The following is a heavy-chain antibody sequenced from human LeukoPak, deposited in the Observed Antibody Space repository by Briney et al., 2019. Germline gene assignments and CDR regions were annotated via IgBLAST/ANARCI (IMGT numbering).Heavy chain of an antibody. Sequence: GGSLRLSCAASGFTFSDYYMSWIRQAPGKGLEWVSYISSSGSTIYYADSVKGRFAISRDNAKNSLYLQMNSLRAEDTAVYYCAKEAPNGHFDYWGQGTLVTVSS. D-gene: IGHD4/OR15-4a*01. CDR1: GFTFSDYY. CDR3: AKEAPNGHFDY. J-gene: IGHJ4*02. V-gene: IGHV3-11*01. CDR2: ISSSGSTI.